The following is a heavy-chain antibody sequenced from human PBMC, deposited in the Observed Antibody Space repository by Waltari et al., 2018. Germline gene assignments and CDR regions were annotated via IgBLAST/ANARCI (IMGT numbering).Heavy chain of an antibody. CDR3: TSDSGSYSYDY. J-gene: IGHJ4*02. CDR2: IKSKTDGGTT. D-gene: IGHD1-26*01. Sequence: EVQLVESGGGLVKPGGSLRLSCAASGFTFRNAWMSGVRKAPGKGLEWVGRIKSKTDGGTTDYAAPVKGRFTISRDDSKNTLYLQMNSLKTEDTTVYYCTSDSGSYSYDYWGQGTLVTVSS. V-gene: IGHV3-15*01. CDR1: GFTFRNAW.